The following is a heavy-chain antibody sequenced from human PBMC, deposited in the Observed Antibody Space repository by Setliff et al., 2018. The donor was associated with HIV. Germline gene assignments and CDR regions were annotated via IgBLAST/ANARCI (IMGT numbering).Heavy chain of an antibody. J-gene: IGHJ6*03. CDR2: IYSGGSA. D-gene: IGHD3-10*01. Sequence: PSETLSLTCTVSGASISTYYWSWIRQAPGKALESIASIYSGGSAIYHPSLKSRVTISVDTSKNQFSLKLSSVTAADTAVYYCARDFNYGSGRYYYYMDVWGKGTTVTVSS. CDR1: GASISTYY. CDR3: ARDFNYGSGRYYYYMDV. V-gene: IGHV4-4*08.